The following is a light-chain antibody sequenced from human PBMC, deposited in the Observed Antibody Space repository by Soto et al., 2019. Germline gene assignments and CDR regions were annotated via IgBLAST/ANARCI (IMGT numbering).Light chain of an antibody. CDR1: QSVDSN. Sequence: EIVMTQSPATLSVSPGDGATLSCRASQSVDSNLAWYQQKPGQTPRLLIYGASSRATGIPDRFSGSGSGTDFTLTISRLAPEDFAVYYCQQYGSSPETFGQGTKVDIK. CDR3: QQYGSSPET. CDR2: GAS. V-gene: IGKV3-20*01. J-gene: IGKJ1*01.